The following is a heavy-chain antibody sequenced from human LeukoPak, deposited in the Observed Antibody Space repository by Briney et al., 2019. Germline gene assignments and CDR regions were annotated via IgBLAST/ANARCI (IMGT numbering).Heavy chain of an antibody. V-gene: IGHV3-30*18. CDR2: ISYDGSNK. Sequence: AGGSLRLSCAASGFTFSSYGMHWVRQAPGKGLEWVAVISYDGSNKYYADSVKGRFTISRDNSKNTLYLQMNSLRAEDTAVYYCAKANGGGHYYYYGMDVWGQGTTVTVSS. J-gene: IGHJ6*02. CDR1: GFTFSSYG. CDR3: AKANGGGHYYYYGMDV. D-gene: IGHD3-16*01.